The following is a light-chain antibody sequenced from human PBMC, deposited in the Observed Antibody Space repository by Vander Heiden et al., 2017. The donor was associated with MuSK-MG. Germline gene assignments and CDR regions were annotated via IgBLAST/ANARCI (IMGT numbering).Light chain of an antibody. V-gene: IGLV2-23*02. CDR3: CSYAGSSTCV. J-gene: IGLJ3*02. CDR2: EVS. CDR1: SSDVGRYNL. Sequence: QAALPQPASVSGSPRPSITISCTGTSSDVGRYNLVSWYQQHPGKAPKLMIYEVSKRPSGVSNRFSGSKSGNTASLTISGLQAEDEADYYCCSYAGSSTCVFGGGTKLTVL.